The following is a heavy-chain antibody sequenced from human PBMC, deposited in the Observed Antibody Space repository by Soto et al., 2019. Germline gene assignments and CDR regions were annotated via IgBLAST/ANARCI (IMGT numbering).Heavy chain of an antibody. D-gene: IGHD3-22*01. V-gene: IGHV2-5*02. CDR1: GSPPGPIEVG. CDR3: ALVSDYYDSSFDL. J-gene: IGHJ2*01. CDR2: IYWDDDK. Sequence: QITLKESGPTLVKPTQTPRLTCTFSGSPPGPIEVGLGWSRRPPGRPLEWLALIYWDDDKRYSPSLKSRLTITKDTSKNQVVLTMTNMDPVDTATYYCALVSDYYDSSFDLWGRGTLVTVSS.